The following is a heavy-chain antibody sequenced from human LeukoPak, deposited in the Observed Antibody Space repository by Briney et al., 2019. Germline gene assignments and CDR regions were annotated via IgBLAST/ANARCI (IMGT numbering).Heavy chain of an antibody. Sequence: GGSPRLSCAASGFTFSDYYMSWIRQAPGKGLEWVSYISSSGSTIYYADSAKGRFTISRDNAKNSLYLQMNSLRAEDTAVYYCARDSMAYDTPQGVDYWGQGTLVTVSS. CDR1: GFTFSDYY. V-gene: IGHV3-11*01. D-gene: IGHD3-22*01. J-gene: IGHJ4*02. CDR3: ARDSMAYDTPQGVDY. CDR2: ISSSGSTI.